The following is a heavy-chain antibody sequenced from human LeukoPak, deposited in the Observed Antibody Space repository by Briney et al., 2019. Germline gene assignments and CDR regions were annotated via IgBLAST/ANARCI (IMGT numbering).Heavy chain of an antibody. CDR2: ISSSSSYI. Sequence: GGSLRLSCAASGFTFSSYSMNWVRQAPGKGLEWVSSISSSSSYIYYADPVKGRFTISRDNAKNSLYLQMNSLRAEDTAVYYCARESVHCSSTSCYLDYWGQGTLVTVSS. J-gene: IGHJ4*02. CDR3: ARESVHCSSTSCYLDY. CDR1: GFTFSSYS. D-gene: IGHD2-2*01. V-gene: IGHV3-21*01.